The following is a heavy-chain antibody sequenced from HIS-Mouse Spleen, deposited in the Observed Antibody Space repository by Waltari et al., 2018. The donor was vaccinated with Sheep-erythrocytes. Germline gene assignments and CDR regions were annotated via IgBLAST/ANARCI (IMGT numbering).Heavy chain of an antibody. J-gene: IGHJ2*01. D-gene: IGHD7-27*01. Sequence: QVQLQESGPGLVKPSETLSLTCTVSGYSISSGYYWGWIRQPPGKGLELIRSIYHRVSTYYNPTLKSRVTISVDTSKNQFSLKLSSVTAADTAVYYCASQPNWGYWYFDLWGRGTLVTVSS. CDR3: ASQPNWGYWYFDL. CDR1: GYSISSGYY. V-gene: IGHV4-38-2*02. CDR2: IYHRVST.